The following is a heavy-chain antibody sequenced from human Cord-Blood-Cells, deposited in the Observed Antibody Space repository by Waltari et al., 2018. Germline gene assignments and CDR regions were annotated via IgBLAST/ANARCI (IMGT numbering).Heavy chain of an antibody. J-gene: IGHJ6*02. V-gene: IGHV4-38-2*02. CDR1: GYSISSGSY. CDR3: ARQRGSSSYYYYGMDV. D-gene: IGHD6-6*01. CDR2: IYHSGST. Sequence: QVQLQESGPGLVKPSETLSLTCTVSGYSISSGSYWGWIRQPPGKGLEWIGSIYHSGSTYYNPSRKSRVTISVDTSKNQFALKLSSVTAADTAVYYCARQRGSSSYYYYGMDVWGQGTTVTVSS.